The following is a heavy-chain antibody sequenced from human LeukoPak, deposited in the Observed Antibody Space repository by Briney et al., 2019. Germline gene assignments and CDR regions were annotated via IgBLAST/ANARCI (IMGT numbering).Heavy chain of an antibody. V-gene: IGHV4-39*07. CDR1: GGSITNRSCY. Sequence: KTSETLSLTCIVSGGSITNRSCYWGWIRQPPGKGLEWIGSIYYSGCTYYNPSLKSQFTISVDTSKNQFSLNLSSATAADTAVYYCARFGGYGYGYPDVWGQGTLVTVSS. D-gene: IGHD5-18*01. CDR2: IYYSGCT. CDR3: ARFGGYGYGYPDV. J-gene: IGHJ4*02.